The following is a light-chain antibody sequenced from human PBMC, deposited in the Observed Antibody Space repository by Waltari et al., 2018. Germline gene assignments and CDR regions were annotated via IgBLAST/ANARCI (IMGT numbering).Light chain of an antibody. CDR2: VNSDGSY. V-gene: IGLV4-69*01. CDR1: RGHSDYA. Sequence: QLMLTQSPSASASLGASVKLTCTLNRGHSDYAIAWHQQQPEKGPRYLMKVNSDGSYIKGDGVPYRVSGSSSGAGRYLTIASLPSEDEADYYCQTGGVGIWVFGGGTKLTVL. CDR3: QTGGVGIWV. J-gene: IGLJ3*02.